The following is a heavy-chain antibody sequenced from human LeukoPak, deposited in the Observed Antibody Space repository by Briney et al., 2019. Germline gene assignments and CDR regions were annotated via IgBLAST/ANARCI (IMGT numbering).Heavy chain of an antibody. J-gene: IGHJ2*01. D-gene: IGHD4-17*01. V-gene: IGHV1-18*01. Sequence: ASVKVSCKASGYTFTSYGISWVRQAPGQGLEWMGWISAYNGNTNYAQNLQGRVTMTTDTSTRTAYMELRSLRSDDTALYYCARGHTATGNWYFDLWGRGTLVSVSS. CDR2: ISAYNGNT. CDR3: ARGHTATGNWYFDL. CDR1: GYTFTSYG.